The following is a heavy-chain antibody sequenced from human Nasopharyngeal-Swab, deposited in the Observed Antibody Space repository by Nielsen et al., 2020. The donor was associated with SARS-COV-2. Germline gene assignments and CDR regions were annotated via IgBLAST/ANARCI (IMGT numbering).Heavy chain of an antibody. V-gene: IGHV1-69*01. Sequence: WVRQAPGQGLEWMGGIIPIFGTTDYAQKFQGTVTITADESTSTVYMELNSLRFEDTAVYYCARDAPAHYGAFYWGRGTLVTVSS. CDR2: IIPIFGTT. CDR3: ARDAPAHYGAFY. D-gene: IGHD4-17*01. J-gene: IGHJ4*02.